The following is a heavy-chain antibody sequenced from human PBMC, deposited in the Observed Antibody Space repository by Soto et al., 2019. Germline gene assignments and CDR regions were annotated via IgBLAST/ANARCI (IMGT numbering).Heavy chain of an antibody. D-gene: IGHD2-15*01. Sequence: PGGSLRLSCAASGFTFSTYTMNWVRQAPGKGLEWVAGIFPGGSTYYVDSVKGRFTISRDNAKNSLYLQMNSLRAEDTAVYYCARDRRGGYCSGGSCYGDYWGQGTLVTVSS. CDR3: ARDRRGGYCSGGSCYGDY. V-gene: IGHV3-48*04. CDR1: GFTFSTYT. J-gene: IGHJ4*02. CDR2: IFPGGST.